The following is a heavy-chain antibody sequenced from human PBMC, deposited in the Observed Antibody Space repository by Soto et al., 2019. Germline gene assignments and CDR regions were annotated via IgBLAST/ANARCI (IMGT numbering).Heavy chain of an antibody. CDR2: IYYSGST. CDR1: GGSISSYY. J-gene: IGHJ3*02. V-gene: IGHV4-59*01. Sequence: SETLSLTCTVSGGSISSYYWSWIRQPPGKGLEWIGYIYYSGSTNYNPSLKSRVTISVDTSKNQFSLKLSSVTAADTAVYYCARTVGSGRGRRRYDAFDIWGQGTMVTV. D-gene: IGHD3-10*01. CDR3: ARTVGSGRGRRRYDAFDI.